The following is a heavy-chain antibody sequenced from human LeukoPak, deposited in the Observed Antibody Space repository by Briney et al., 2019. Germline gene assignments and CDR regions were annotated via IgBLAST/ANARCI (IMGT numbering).Heavy chain of an antibody. CDR3: ARTMTGDSGNYHFDY. CDR1: GYTFTAYF. D-gene: IGHD1-26*01. CDR2: INPNSGGT. V-gene: IGHV1-2*02. J-gene: IGHJ4*02. Sequence: ASVKVSCKASGYTFTAYFIHWVRQAPGQGLEWMAWINPNSGGTNYAQKFQGRITMTRYTSISTAYMELSRLRSDDTAVYYCARTMTGDSGNYHFDYWGQGTLVTVSS.